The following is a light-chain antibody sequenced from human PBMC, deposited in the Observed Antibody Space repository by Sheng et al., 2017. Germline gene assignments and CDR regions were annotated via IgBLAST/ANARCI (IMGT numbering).Light chain of an antibody. CDR1: KPIGSS. CDR3: HQSSRLPVT. Sequence: ALTQYPDFKSVTPKETVTITCRASKPIGSSLHWYQQKAHQSPKLLIKYTSQSFSGVPSRFSGSGSGTDFTLTISSLEPEDAATYYCHQSSRLPVTFGQGTRLXIK. V-gene: IGKV6-21*01. J-gene: IGKJ5*01. CDR2: YTS.